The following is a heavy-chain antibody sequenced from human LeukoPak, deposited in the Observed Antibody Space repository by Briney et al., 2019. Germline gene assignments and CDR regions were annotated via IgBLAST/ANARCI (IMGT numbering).Heavy chain of an antibody. D-gene: IGHD1-26*01. CDR2: ISSSSSYI. J-gene: IGHJ3*02. CDR3: ARLCIVGTKSAFDI. Sequence: GGSLRLSCAASGFTFSSYGMNWVRQAPGKGLEWVSVISSSSSYINYADSVKGRFTISRDNAKKSLYLQMNSLRAEDTAVYYCARLCIVGTKSAFDIWGQGTMVTVSS. CDR1: GFTFSSYG. V-gene: IGHV3-21*04.